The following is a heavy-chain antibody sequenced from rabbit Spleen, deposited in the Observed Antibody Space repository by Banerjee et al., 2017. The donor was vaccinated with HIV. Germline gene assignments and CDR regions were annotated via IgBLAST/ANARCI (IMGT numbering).Heavy chain of an antibody. CDR3: ARDLDTVIGRNFGW. J-gene: IGHJ6*01. CDR1: GFAFSNKAV. V-gene: IGHV1S45*01. Sequence: EQLEESGGVLAKPEGSLKLSCTASGFAFSNKAVMCWVRQVPGKGLEWIACINAITGKAVYASWTKGRFAFSKTPTSTVSLQMTSLAAADTAPSYCARDLDTVIGRNFGWWGPGTLVTVS. CDR2: INAITGKA. D-gene: IGHD4-1*01.